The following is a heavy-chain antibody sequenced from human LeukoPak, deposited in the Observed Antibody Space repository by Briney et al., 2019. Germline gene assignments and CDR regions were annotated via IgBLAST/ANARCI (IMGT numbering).Heavy chain of an antibody. CDR1: GFTFSDSY. V-gene: IGHV3-11*06. Sequence: PGGSLRLSCAASGFTFSDSYMTWVRQAPGKGVEWVAYISGSGHDINYSESAKGRFTISRDNAKNTLYLQMNSLRAEDTAVYYCARDLSSGWPYWGQGTLVTVSS. CDR3: ARDLSSGWPY. D-gene: IGHD6-19*01. J-gene: IGHJ4*02. CDR2: ISGSGHDI.